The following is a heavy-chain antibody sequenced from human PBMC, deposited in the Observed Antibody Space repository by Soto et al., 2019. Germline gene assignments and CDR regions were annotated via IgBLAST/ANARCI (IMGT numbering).Heavy chain of an antibody. V-gene: IGHV3-23*01. CDR2: ISGNGRST. CDR1: GFTFSSYA. D-gene: IGHD6-13*01. J-gene: IGHJ6*02. CDR3: AKIEYASSWYYYGMDV. Sequence: GGSLRLSCAASGFTFSSYAMSWVRQAPGKGLEWVSIISGNGRSTYYADSVQGRFSVSRDNSKNTLYVQMNSLRAEDTAIYYCAKIEYASSWYYYGMDVWGQGXTVTVYS.